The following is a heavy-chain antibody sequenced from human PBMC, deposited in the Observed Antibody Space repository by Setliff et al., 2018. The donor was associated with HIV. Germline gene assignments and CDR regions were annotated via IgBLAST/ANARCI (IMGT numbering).Heavy chain of an antibody. CDR2: IYYSGNT. Sequence: SSETLSLTCSVSGASIRGHYWSWIRQSPGKGLEWIGSIYYSGNTNYNPSFKSRVTISVDTSKNQFSLRVNSVTAADTAVYYCARSLVPSGYYYGRHAFDIWGQGTKVTVSS. CDR3: ARSLVPSGYYYGRHAFDI. CDR1: GASIRGHY. J-gene: IGHJ3*02. V-gene: IGHV4-59*08. D-gene: IGHD3-22*01.